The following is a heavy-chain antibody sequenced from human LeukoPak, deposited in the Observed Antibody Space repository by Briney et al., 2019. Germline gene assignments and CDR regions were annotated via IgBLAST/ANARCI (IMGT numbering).Heavy chain of an antibody. CDR2: INHSGST. J-gene: IGHJ6*02. D-gene: IGHD3-10*01. V-gene: IGHV4-34*01. CDR3: AREPYYYGSGPYGMDV. Sequence: PSETLSLTCAVYGVSFSGYYWSWIRQPPGKGLEWIGEINHSGSTNYNPSLKSRVTISVDTSKNQFSLKLSSVTAADTAVYYCAREPYYYGSGPYGMDVWGQGTTVTVSS. CDR1: GVSFSGYY.